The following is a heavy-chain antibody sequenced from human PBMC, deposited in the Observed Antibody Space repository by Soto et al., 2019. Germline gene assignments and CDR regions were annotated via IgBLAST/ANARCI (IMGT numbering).Heavy chain of an antibody. CDR2: IIPIFGTA. D-gene: IGHD2-2*01. Sequence: SVKVSCKDSGGTFSSYAISWVRQAPGQGLEWMGGIIPIFGTANYAQKFQGRVTITADESTSTAYMELSSLRSEDTAVYYCASIRYCISTSCYASAFDIWGQGTMVTVSS. V-gene: IGHV1-69*13. CDR3: ASIRYCISTSCYASAFDI. CDR1: GGTFSSYA. J-gene: IGHJ3*02.